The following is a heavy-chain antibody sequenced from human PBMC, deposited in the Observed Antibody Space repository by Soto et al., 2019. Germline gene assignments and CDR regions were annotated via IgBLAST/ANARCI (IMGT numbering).Heavy chain of an antibody. Sequence: LSLTCTVSGGSISSYCWSWNRQPPGKGLEWIGYIYYSGSTNYNPSLKSRVTISVDTSKNQFSLKLSSVTAADTAVYYCARTGYSSGWYMSGWFDPWGQGTLVTVSS. D-gene: IGHD6-19*01. CDR2: IYYSGST. V-gene: IGHV4-59*01. CDR1: GGSISSYC. J-gene: IGHJ5*02. CDR3: ARTGYSSGWYMSGWFDP.